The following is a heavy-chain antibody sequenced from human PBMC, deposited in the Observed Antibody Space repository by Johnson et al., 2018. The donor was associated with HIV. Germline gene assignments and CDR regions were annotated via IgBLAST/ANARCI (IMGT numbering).Heavy chain of an antibody. Sequence: VQLVESGGGLIKPGGSLRLSCAASGVTFSNAWMSWVRQAPGKGLEWVGRIKSKTDGGTTDYAAPVKGRFTISRDDSKNTLYLQMNSLKTEDTALYYCTTDGLRTIDAFDIWGQGTMVTVSS. D-gene: IGHD5-12*01. J-gene: IGHJ3*02. CDR1: GVTFSNAW. CDR3: TTDGLRTIDAFDI. V-gene: IGHV3-15*01. CDR2: IKSKTDGGTT.